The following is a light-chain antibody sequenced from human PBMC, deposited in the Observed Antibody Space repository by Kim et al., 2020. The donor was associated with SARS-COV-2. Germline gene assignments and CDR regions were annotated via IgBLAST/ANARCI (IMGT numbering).Light chain of an antibody. J-gene: IGLJ2*01. V-gene: IGLV3-19*01. Sequence: LGQTVGITCQVDSLRSYYASWYQQKPGQAPVLVIYGKNNRPSGIPDRFSGSSSGNTASLTITGAQAEDEADYYCNSRDSSGNHQRVFGGGTKLTVL. CDR1: SLRSYY. CDR3: NSRDSSGNHQRV. CDR2: GKN.